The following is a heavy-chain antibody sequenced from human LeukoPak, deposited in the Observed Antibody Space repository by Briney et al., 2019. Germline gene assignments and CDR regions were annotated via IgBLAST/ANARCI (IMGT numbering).Heavy chain of an antibody. CDR3: ARCLLRFRFDP. CDR2: IHYSGST. D-gene: IGHD3-3*01. CDR1: GGSISSSSYY. Sequence: SETPSLTCTVSGGSISSSSYYWGWIRQPPGKGLEWIGSIHYSGSTYYSPSLKSRVTISVDTSKNQFSLKLSSVTAADTAVYYCARCLLRFRFDPWGQGTLVTVSS. V-gene: IGHV4-39*01. J-gene: IGHJ5*02.